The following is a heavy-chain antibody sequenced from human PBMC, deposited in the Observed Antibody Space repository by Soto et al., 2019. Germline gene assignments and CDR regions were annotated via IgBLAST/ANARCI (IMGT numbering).Heavy chain of an antibody. V-gene: IGHV3-48*01. CDR1: GFTFSSYS. Sequence: EVQLVESGGGLVQPGGSLRLSCGASGFTFSSYSMNWVRQAPGRRPEWVSYIITSGSTTWYADSVKGRFTISRDNAKNSLFLQMASLRAEDTAMYYCARASAGGGINNYWGQGTLVTVSS. CDR3: ARASAGGGINNY. D-gene: IGHD3-16*01. CDR2: IITSGSTT. J-gene: IGHJ4*02.